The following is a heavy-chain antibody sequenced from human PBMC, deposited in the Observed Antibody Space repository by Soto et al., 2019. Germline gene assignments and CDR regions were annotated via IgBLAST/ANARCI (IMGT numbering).Heavy chain of an antibody. J-gene: IGHJ6*02. CDR1: RFTFSTYA. CDR3: AKYAIPGGYYYGMDV. Sequence: DVQLLESGGGLVQPGGSLTLSCAASRFTFSTYAMSWVRQAPGKGLEWVSAISGSGGSTHYADSVKGRITISRDNSKNTLYLQMKSLRAEDTAVYYCAKYAIPGGYYYGMDVWGQGTTVTVSS. V-gene: IGHV3-23*01. D-gene: IGHD3-16*01. CDR2: ISGSGGST.